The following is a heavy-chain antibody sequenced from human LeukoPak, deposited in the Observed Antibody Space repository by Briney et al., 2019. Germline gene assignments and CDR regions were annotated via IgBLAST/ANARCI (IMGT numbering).Heavy chain of an antibody. D-gene: IGHD2-2*01. CDR1: GGSISSYY. V-gene: IGHV4-59*08. Sequence: PSETLSLTCTVSGGSISSYYWSWIRQPPGKGLEWIGYIYYSGGTNYNPSLKSRVTISVDTSKNQFSLKLSSVTAADTAVYYCARHSYCSSTSCYPYYFDYWGQGTLVTVSS. CDR2: IYYSGGT. CDR3: ARHSYCSSTSCYPYYFDY. J-gene: IGHJ4*02.